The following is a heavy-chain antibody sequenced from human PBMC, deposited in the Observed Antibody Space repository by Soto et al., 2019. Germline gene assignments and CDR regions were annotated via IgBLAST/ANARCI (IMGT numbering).Heavy chain of an antibody. CDR3: ARMMVGYYYYGMDV. V-gene: IGHV5-10-1*01. J-gene: IGHJ6*02. CDR2: IDPSDSYT. CDR1: GYSFTSYW. D-gene: IGHD2-8*01. Sequence: GESLKISCKGSGYSFTSYWISWVRQMPGKGLEWMGRIDPSDSYTNYSPSFQGHVTISADKSFSTAYLQWSSLKASDTAMYYCARMMVGYYYYGMDVWGQGTTVTVSS.